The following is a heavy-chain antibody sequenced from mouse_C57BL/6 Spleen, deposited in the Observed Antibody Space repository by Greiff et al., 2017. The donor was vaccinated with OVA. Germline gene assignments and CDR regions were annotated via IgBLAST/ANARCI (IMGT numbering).Heavy chain of an antibody. D-gene: IGHD2-3*01. CDR1: GYTFTSYW. CDR3: AKSSYDPWYFDV. Sequence: QVQLQQPGPELLKPGASVKLSCTTSGYTFTSYWIHWVKQRPGQGLEWIGMIHPNSGSTNYNEKFKSKATLTVAKSSSTAYMQLSSLTSEDSAVYYCAKSSYDPWYFDVWGTGPTVTVSS. J-gene: IGHJ1*03. V-gene: IGHV1-64*01. CDR2: IHPNSGST.